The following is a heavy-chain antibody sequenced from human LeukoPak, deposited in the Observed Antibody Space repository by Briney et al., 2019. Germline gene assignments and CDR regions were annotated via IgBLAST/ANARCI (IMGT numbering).Heavy chain of an antibody. J-gene: IGHJ6*03. Sequence: GGSLRLSCAASGFTFSSYAVSWVRQAPGKGLEWVSAISGSGGSTYYADSVKGRFTISRDNSKNTLYLQMNSLRAEDTAVYYCAKDGARGYCSSTSCYLHYMDVWGKGTTVTVSS. CDR2: ISGSGGST. CDR1: GFTFSSYA. V-gene: IGHV3-23*01. D-gene: IGHD2-2*01. CDR3: AKDGARGYCSSTSCYLHYMDV.